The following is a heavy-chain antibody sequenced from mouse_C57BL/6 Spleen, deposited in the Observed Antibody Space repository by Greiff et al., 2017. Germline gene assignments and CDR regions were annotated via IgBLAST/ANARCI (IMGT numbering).Heavy chain of an antibody. Sequence: QVQLQQSGAELVKPGASVKLSCKASGYTFTSYWMQWVKQRPGQGLEWIGEIDPSDSYTNYNQKFKGKATLTVDTSSSTAYMQLSSLTSEDSAVYYCALRRGFADWGQGTLVTVSA. CDR3: ALRRGFAD. CDR2: IDPSDSYT. CDR1: GYTFTSYW. D-gene: IGHD2-12*01. V-gene: IGHV1-50*01. J-gene: IGHJ3*01.